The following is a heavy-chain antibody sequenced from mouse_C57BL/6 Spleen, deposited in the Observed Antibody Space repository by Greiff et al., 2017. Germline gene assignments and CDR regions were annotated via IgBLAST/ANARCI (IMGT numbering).Heavy chain of an antibody. CDR1: GYSFTGYY. J-gene: IGHJ3*01. V-gene: IGHV1-42*01. D-gene: IGHD1-1*01. CDR3: ARRNYYGSSPWFAY. Sequence: VHVKQSGPELVKPGASVKISCKASGYSFTGYYMNWVKQSPEKSLEWIGEINPSTGGTTYNQKFKAKATLTVDKSSSTAYMQLKSLTSEDSAVYYCARRNYYGSSPWFAYWAKGLWSLSLQ. CDR2: INPSTGGT.